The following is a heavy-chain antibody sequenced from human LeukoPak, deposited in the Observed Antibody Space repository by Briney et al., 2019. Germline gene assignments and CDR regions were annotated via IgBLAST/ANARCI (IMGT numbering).Heavy chain of an antibody. V-gene: IGHV5-51*01. CDR3: ARRGIAAEVDY. J-gene: IGHJ4*02. CDR2: IYPGDSDT. CDR1: GYSFTSYW. D-gene: IGHD6-13*01. Sequence: KRGESLNISCKGSGYSFTSYWIGWVRQMPGKGLGWMGIIYPGDSDTRYSPSFQGQVTILADKSISTAYLQWSSLKASDTAMYYCARRGIAAEVDYWGQGTLVTVSS.